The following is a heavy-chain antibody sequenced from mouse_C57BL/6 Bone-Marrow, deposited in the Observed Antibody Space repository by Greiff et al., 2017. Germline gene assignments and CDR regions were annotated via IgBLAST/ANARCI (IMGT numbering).Heavy chain of an antibody. J-gene: IGHJ3*01. CDR3: ARRRVYSSSSPWFAY. D-gene: IGHD1-1*01. V-gene: IGHV1-85*01. CDR2: IYPRDGST. CDR1: GYTFTSYD. Sequence: QVQLQQPGPELVKPGASVKLSCKASGYTFTSYDINWVKQRPGQGLEWIGWIYPRDGSTKYNEKFKGKATLTVDTSSSTAYMQLHSLTSEDSAVYFCARRRVYSSSSPWFAYWGQGTLVTVSA.